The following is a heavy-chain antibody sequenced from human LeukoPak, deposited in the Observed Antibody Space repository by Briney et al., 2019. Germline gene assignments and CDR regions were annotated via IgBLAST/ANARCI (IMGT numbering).Heavy chain of an antibody. J-gene: IGHJ4*02. CDR2: INSDGSST. V-gene: IGHV3-74*01. D-gene: IGHD3-22*01. CDR1: GFTFSSYW. Sequence: PGGSLRLSCAASGFTFSSYWMHWVRQAPGKGLVWVSRINSDGSSTSYADSVKGRFTISRDNAKNTLYLQMNSLRAEDTAVYYCASFVGSSGLDYWGQGTLVTVSS. CDR3: ASFVGSSGLDY.